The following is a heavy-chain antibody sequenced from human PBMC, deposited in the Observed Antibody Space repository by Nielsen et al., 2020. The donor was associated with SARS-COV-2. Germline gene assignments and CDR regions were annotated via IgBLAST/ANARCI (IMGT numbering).Heavy chain of an antibody. V-gene: IGHV1-18*01. CDR3: AKTTFSGSYYPAS. CDR1: GGSFSTFA. Sequence: ASVKVSCKSSGGSFSTFAISWVRQAPGQGLEWVGWINTYSGSSQYAQKYQGRVTMTTDTSTSTVYVELSSLTSDDTAVYYCAKTTFSGSYYPASWGQGTLVTVSS. CDR2: INTYSGSS. D-gene: IGHD1-26*01. J-gene: IGHJ4*02.